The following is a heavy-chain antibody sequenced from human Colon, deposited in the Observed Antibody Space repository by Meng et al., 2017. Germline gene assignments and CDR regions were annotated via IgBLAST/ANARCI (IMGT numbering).Heavy chain of an antibody. J-gene: IGHJ4*02. CDR1: GVSMRGYY. CDR2: IFHSGTT. CDR3: ATKRAGSCSGGSCSSGYFDY. V-gene: IGHV4-59*01. D-gene: IGHD2-15*01. Sequence: SETLSLTCTVSGVSMRGYYWSWLRQAPGTGLEWIGDIFHSGTTNYNPSLKSRVTISVDTSNNQFSLKLSSVTAADTAVYYCATKRAGSCSGGSCSSGYFDYWGQGTLDTVSS.